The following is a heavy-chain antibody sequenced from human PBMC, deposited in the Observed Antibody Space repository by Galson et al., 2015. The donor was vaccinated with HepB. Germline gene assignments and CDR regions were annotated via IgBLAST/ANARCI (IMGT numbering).Heavy chain of an antibody. V-gene: IGHV1-24*01. D-gene: IGHD3-22*01. CDR2: FDPEDGET. J-gene: IGHJ4*02. CDR1: GYTLTDLS. CDR3: ATATYYYDSSGYYYFDY. Sequence: SVKVSCKVSGYTLTDLSMHWVRQAPGKGLEWMGGFDPEDGETIYAQKFQGRVTMTEDTSTDTAYMELSSLRSEDTAVYYCATATYYYDSSGYYYFDYWGQGTLVTVSS.